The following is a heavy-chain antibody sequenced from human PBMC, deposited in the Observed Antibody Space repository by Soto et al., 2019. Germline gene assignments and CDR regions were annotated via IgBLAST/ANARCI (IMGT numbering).Heavy chain of an antibody. D-gene: IGHD5-18*01. CDR2: ISYDGSNK. CDR1: GFTFSSYA. J-gene: IGHJ6*02. V-gene: IGHV3-30-3*01. Sequence: QVQLVESGGGVVQPGRSLRLSCAASGFTFSSYAMHWVRQAPVKGLEWVAVISYDGSNKYYADSVKGRFTISRDNSKNTLYLQMNSLRAEDTAVYYCARSQLWAYYGMDVWGQGTTVTVSS. CDR3: ARSQLWAYYGMDV.